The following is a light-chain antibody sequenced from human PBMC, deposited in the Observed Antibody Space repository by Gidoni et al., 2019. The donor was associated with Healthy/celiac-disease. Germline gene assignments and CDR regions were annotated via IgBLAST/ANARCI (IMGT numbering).Light chain of an antibody. CDR3: QQRSNWPPLT. J-gene: IGKJ4*01. CDR2: DAS. Sequence: EIVLTQSPATLSLSPGERATLSCRASHRGISYLAWYQQKPGQAPRLLIYDASNRATGIPARFSGSGSGTDFTLTIISLEPEDFAVYYCQQRSNWPPLTFGGGTKVEIK. V-gene: IGKV3-11*01. CDR1: HRGISY.